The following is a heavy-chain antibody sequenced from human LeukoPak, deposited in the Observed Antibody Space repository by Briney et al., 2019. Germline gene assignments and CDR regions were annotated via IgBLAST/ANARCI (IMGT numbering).Heavy chain of an antibody. CDR1: GDSISSYY. CDR2: IYYSGST. J-gene: IGHJ6*03. D-gene: IGHD5-18*01. CDR3: ARQMDTAMVTGHYYYYMDV. V-gene: IGHV4-59*08. Sequence: ASETLSLTCTVSGDSISSYYWGWIRQPPGKRLEWIGYIYYSGSTNYNPSLKSRVTISVDTSKNQFSLKLSSVTAADTAVYYCARQMDTAMVTGHYYYYMDVWGKGTTVTVSS.